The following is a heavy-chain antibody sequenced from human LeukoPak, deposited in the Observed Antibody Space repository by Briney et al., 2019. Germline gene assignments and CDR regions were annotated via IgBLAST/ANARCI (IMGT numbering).Heavy chain of an antibody. J-gene: IGHJ5*02. Sequence: GASVKVSCKASGGTFSSYAISWVRQAPGQGLEWMGGIIPIFGTANYAQKFQGRVTITADESTSTAYMELSSLRSEDTAVYYCARLGPFYVSSSYGDYNWFDPWGQGTLVTVSS. CDR2: IIPIFGTA. D-gene: IGHD3-22*01. V-gene: IGHV1-69*13. CDR1: GGTFSSYA. CDR3: ARLGPFYVSSSYGDYNWFDP.